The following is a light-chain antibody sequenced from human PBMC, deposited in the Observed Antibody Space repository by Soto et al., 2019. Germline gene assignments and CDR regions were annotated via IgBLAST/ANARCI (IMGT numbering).Light chain of an antibody. CDR1: QSISSW. V-gene: IGKV1-5*01. CDR3: QQYYSFPRT. J-gene: IGKJ1*01. CDR2: AAS. Sequence: DIQMTQSPSTLSASVGYRVTITCRASQSISSWLAWYQQKPGKAPELLIYAASTLQSGVPSRFSGSGSGTDFTLTISCLQSEDFATYYCQQYYSFPRTFGQGTKVDIK.